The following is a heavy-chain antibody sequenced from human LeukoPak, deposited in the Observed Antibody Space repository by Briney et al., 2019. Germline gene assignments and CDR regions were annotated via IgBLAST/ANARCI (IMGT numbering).Heavy chain of an antibody. D-gene: IGHD6-13*01. CDR1: GFPFTTYA. CDR2: ISGRGGRT. CDR3: VGSSSWFYHYMDV. V-gene: IGHV3-23*01. J-gene: IGHJ6*03. Sequence: GGSLRLSCAASGFPFTTYAMSWVRQAPGKGLEWVSAISGRGGRTYYADSVKGRFAISRDTSKNTLYLQLNTLRADDTAVYYCVGSSSWFYHYMDVWGKGTTVTISS.